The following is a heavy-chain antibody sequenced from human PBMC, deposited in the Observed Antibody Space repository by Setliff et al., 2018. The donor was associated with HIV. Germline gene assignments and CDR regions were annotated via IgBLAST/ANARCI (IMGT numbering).Heavy chain of an antibody. CDR2: IKNKAAGETT. V-gene: IGHV3-15*01. CDR3: ATDNCGGDCYLNY. Sequence: PSETLSLTCTVSGGSMSTYYWSWIRQAPGKGLEWIGRIKNKAAGETTEYAAPVKDRFIISRDDSKNMLYLQMNSLKTEDTALYYCATDNCGGDCYLNYWGLGTLVTVSS. J-gene: IGHJ4*02. D-gene: IGHD2-21*02. CDR1: GGSMSTYY.